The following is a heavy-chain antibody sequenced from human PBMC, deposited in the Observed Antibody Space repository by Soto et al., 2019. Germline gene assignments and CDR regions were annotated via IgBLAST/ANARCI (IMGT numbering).Heavy chain of an antibody. V-gene: IGHV1-69*13. CDR2: IIPIFGTA. D-gene: IGHD3-9*01. J-gene: IGHJ4*02. CDR3: ARGSLTGYPARASPFDY. CDR1: VGTFSSYA. Sequence: GASVKVSCKASVGTFSSYAISWVRQAPGQGLEWMGGIIPIFGTANYAQKFQGRVTITADESTSTAYMELSSLRSEDTAVYYCARGSLTGYPARASPFDYWGQGTLVTVSS.